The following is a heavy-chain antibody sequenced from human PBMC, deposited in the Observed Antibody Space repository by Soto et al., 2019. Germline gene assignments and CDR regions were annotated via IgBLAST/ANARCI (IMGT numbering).Heavy chain of an antibody. V-gene: IGHV3-7*03. Sequence: EVQLVESGGGLVQPGGSLRLSCAASKFTLNTYWMNWVRQAPGKGLEWVANIDQDGSNKHYVDSVEGRFTISRDNAKKSVFRKMSSLRVEETAVYYCAGGTDTVMSPYYYYHLDVWGTGTTVTFSS. J-gene: IGHJ6*04. CDR1: KFTLNTYW. CDR3: AGGTDTVMSPYYYYHLDV. D-gene: IGHD3-10*01. CDR2: IDQDGSNK.